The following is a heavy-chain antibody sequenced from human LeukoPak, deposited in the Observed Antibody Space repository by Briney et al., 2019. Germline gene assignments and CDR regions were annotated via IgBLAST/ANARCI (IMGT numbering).Heavy chain of an antibody. D-gene: IGHD3-16*01. CDR3: ASGIFYASVQTWSPV. J-gene: IGHJ4*02. CDR1: GFSFNIYS. Sequence: GGSLRLSCAASGFSFNIYSMNWVRQAPGRGLEGVSSISLGSTYISYADSVKGRFTISRDDAKKSLYLQMNGLRAEDTALYYCASGIFYASVQTWSPVWGQGTLVTVSS. CDR2: ISLGSTYI. V-gene: IGHV3-21*01.